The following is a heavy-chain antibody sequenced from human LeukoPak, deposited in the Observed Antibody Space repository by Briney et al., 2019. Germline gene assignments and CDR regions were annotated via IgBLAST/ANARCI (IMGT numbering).Heavy chain of an antibody. CDR2: IYYSGST. CDR1: GGSISSYY. V-gene: IGHV4-59*01. CDR3: AREGGQLVVDY. J-gene: IGHJ4*02. Sequence: SETLSLTCTVSGGSISSYYWSWIRQPPGKGLEWIGYIYYSGSTNYNPSLKSRVTISVDTSKNQFSLKLSSVTAADTAVYYCAREGGQLVVDYWGQGTLVTVSS. D-gene: IGHD6-6*01.